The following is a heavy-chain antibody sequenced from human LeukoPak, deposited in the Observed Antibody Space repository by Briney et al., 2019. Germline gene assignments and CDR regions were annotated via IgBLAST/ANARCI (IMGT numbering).Heavy chain of an antibody. Sequence: GGSLRLSCAASGFTFSSYAMSWVRQAPGKGLEWVSAISGSGGSTYYADSAKGRFTISRDNSKNTLYLQMNSLRAEDTAVYYCASPLLRFLEWSYWGQGTLVTVSS. CDR2: ISGSGGST. CDR1: GFTFSSYA. CDR3: ASPLLRFLEWSY. J-gene: IGHJ4*02. V-gene: IGHV3-23*01. D-gene: IGHD3-3*01.